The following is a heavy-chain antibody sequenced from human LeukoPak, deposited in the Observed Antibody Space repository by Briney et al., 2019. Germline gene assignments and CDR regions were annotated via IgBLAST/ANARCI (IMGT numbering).Heavy chain of an antibody. V-gene: IGHV3-23*01. CDR3: AKGNRYGYGRYYFDY. J-gene: IGHJ4*02. Sequence: GGSLRLSCAASGFTFSSYAMGWVRQAPGKGLEWVSAITASGGNTYYADSVKGRFTISRDNSKNTLYLQVNSLRSEDTAVYYCAKGNRYGYGRYYFDYWGQGTLVTVSS. CDR1: GFTFSSYA. CDR2: ITASGGNT. D-gene: IGHD5-18*01.